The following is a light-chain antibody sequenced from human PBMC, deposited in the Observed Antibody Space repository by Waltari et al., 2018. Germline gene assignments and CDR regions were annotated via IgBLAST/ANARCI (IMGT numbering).Light chain of an antibody. Sequence: DIQMTQSPSTLSASVGDRVTITCRASQSIRNWLAWYQQKPGRAPKLLIYQASNLESGVPSRFCGSGSGSQFTLTISSLQPDDFATYYCQQYNNYFWTFGQGTKVEIK. J-gene: IGKJ1*01. V-gene: IGKV1-5*03. CDR1: QSIRNW. CDR2: QAS. CDR3: QQYNNYFWT.